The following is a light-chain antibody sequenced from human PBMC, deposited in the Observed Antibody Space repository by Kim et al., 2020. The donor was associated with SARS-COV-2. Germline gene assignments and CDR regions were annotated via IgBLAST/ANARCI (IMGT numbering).Light chain of an antibody. J-gene: IGKJ5*01. CDR1: QSVSTN. CDR2: GAS. CDR3: QQYNTWLIT. Sequence: VSPGERATLSCRASQSVSTNLAWYQQQPGQAPRLLIYGASTRATGIPARFSGSGSGTEFTLTISSLQSEDFAVYYCQQYNTWLITFGQGIRLEIK. V-gene: IGKV3D-15*01.